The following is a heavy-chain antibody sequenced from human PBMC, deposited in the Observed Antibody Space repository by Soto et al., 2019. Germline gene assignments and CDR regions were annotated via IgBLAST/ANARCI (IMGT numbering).Heavy chain of an antibody. CDR1: GFTFSSYW. V-gene: IGHV3-74*01. CDR3: ASVPSSGYAFSLDDY. J-gene: IGHJ4*02. Sequence: EVQLVESGGGLVQPGGSLRLSCAASGFTFSSYWMHWVRQAPGKGLVWVSRINGDGSSTSYADSVKGRFTISRDNAKNAQYLQMKSIRARDTDVYYCASVPSSGYAFSLDDYWGQGTLVTVSS. CDR2: INGDGSST. D-gene: IGHD5-12*01.